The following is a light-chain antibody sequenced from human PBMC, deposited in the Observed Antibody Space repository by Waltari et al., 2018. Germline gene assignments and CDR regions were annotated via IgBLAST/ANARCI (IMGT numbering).Light chain of an antibody. J-gene: IGLJ2*01. CDR2: EDN. CDR1: SGSIASNY. Sequence: NFMLTQPHSVSESPGKTLTISCTRSSGSIASNYVQWYQQRPGRATITVIYEDNERPSGFPYRFSCSIDRSSTSAFLSISGLTTEDEADYYCQSYNCSNVIFGGGTKLTVL. V-gene: IGLV6-57*04. CDR3: QSYNCSNVI.